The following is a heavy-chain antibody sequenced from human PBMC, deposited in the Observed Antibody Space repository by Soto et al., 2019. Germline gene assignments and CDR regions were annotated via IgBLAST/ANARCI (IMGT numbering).Heavy chain of an antibody. J-gene: IGHJ4*02. Sequence: GSLRLSCAASGITFSSHAMSWVRQAPGKGLEWVSAISGSGGSTYYADSVKGRFTISRDNSKNTLYLQMNSLRAEDTDVYYCAKPRERYCSGGSCYEGNDYWGQGTLVTVSS. D-gene: IGHD2-15*01. CDR3: AKPRERYCSGGSCYEGNDY. V-gene: IGHV3-23*01. CDR1: GITFSSHA. CDR2: ISGSGGST.